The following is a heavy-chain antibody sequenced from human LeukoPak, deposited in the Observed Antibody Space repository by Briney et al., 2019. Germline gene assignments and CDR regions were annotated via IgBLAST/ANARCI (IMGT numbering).Heavy chain of an antibody. CDR3: VRSGFRYSSSWT. CDR1: GGSFSGYY. D-gene: IGHD6-13*01. J-gene: IGHJ5*02. CDR2: INHSGST. V-gene: IGHV4-34*01. Sequence: PSETLSLTCAVYGGSFSGYYWSWIRQPPGKGLEWIGEINHSGSTNYNPSLKSRVTISVDTSKNQFSLKLSSVTAADTAVYYCVRSGFRYSSSWTWGQGTLVTVSS.